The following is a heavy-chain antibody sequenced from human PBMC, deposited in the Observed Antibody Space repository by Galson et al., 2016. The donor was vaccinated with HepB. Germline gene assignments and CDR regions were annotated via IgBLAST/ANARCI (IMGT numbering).Heavy chain of an antibody. CDR3: AGGTSWHHFNF. D-gene: IGHD4-23*01. CDR1: GFSISDYA. V-gene: IGHV3-23*01. CDR2: INVNGETT. J-gene: IGHJ4*02. Sequence: SLRLSCAASGFSISDYAMRWVRQAPGKGLEWVSSINVNGETTYYADSVKGRFTISRDNSRNTLCLQMNSLRVEDAAIYFCAGGTSWHHFNFWGQGSLVTVSS.